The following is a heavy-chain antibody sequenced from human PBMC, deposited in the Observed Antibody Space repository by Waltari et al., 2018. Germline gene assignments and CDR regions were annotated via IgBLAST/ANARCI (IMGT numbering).Heavy chain of an antibody. J-gene: IGHJ4*02. D-gene: IGHD6-6*01. CDR1: GFTFSSYS. CDR3: ARRLSSSSSGVFDY. CDR2: ISSSRSTI. Sequence: EVQLVESGGGLVQPGGSLRLSCAASGFTFSSYSMNWVRQAPGKGLEWVSYISSSRSTIYYADSVKGRFTIARDNAKNSLYLQMNSLRAEDTAVYYGARRLSSSSSGVFDYWGQGTLVTVSS. V-gene: IGHV3-48*04.